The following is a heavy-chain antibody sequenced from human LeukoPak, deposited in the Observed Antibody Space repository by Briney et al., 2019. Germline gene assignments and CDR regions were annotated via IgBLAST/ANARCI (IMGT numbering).Heavy chain of an antibody. J-gene: IGHJ5*02. CDR2: ISSSSSYI. Sequence: GSLRLSCAASGFTFSSYSMNWVRQAPGKGLEWVSSISSSSSYIYYVDSVKGRFSVSRDNAKNSLYLQMNSLRAEDTAVYYCARDVLSWGQGTLVTVSS. CDR1: GFTFSSYS. CDR3: ARDVLS. D-gene: IGHD3-16*01. V-gene: IGHV3-21*01.